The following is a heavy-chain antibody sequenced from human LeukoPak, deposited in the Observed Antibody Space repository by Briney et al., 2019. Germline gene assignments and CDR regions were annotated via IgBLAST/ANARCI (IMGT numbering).Heavy chain of an antibody. J-gene: IGHJ4*02. CDR1: GCTFTSYG. CDR2: ISAYNGNT. V-gene: IGHV1-18*01. Sequence: GASVKVSCKASGCTFTSYGISWVRQAPGQGLEWMGWISAYNGNTNYAQKLQGRVTMTTDTSTSTAYMELSRLRSDDTAVYYCARAAVLLWFGEFGWGQGTLVTVSS. CDR3: ARAAVLLWFGEFG. D-gene: IGHD3-10*01.